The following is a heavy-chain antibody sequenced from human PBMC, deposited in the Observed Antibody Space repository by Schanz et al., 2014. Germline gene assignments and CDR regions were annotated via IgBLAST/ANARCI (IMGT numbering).Heavy chain of an antibody. J-gene: IGHJ6*03. CDR3: ARGAGGGSGTYYGAYYNYYYMDV. CDR2: IYHSGRT. V-gene: IGHV4-4*02. CDR1: GGSISSSNW. D-gene: IGHD3-10*01. Sequence: QVQLQESGPGLVKPSGTLSLTCAVSGGSISSSNWWSWVRQPPGKGLEWIGEIYHSGRTNYNPSLKSRVTISVDKPTNESSRKLSSVPAADTAVYYCARGAGGGSGTYYGAYYNYYYMDVWGKGTTVTVSS.